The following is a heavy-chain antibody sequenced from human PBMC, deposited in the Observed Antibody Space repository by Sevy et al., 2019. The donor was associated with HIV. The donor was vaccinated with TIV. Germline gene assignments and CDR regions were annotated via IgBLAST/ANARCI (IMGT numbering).Heavy chain of an antibody. CDR3: ARDLYSSCWYGGGGAFDI. CDR1: GGSISSYY. J-gene: IGHJ3*02. V-gene: IGHV4-59*01. D-gene: IGHD6-13*01. CDR2: IYYSGST. Sequence: SETLSLTCAVSGGSISSYYWSWIRQPPGKGLEWIGYIYYSGSTNYNPSLKSRVTISVDTSKNQFSLKLSSVTAADTAVYYCARDLYSSCWYGGGGAFDIWGQGTMVTVSS.